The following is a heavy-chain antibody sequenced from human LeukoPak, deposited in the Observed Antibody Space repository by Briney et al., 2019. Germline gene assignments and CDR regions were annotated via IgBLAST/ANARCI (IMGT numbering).Heavy chain of an antibody. CDR2: INHSGST. V-gene: IGHV4-34*01. CDR1: GGSFSGYY. Sequence: SETLSLTCTVCGGSFSGYYWRYIRQPPGKGLEWIGEINHSGSTNYNPSLKSRVTISVDTSKNQFSLKLSSVTAADTAVYYCARGPGYSGYQYFDYWGQGTLVTVSS. CDR3: ARGPGYSGYQYFDY. J-gene: IGHJ4*02. D-gene: IGHD5-12*01.